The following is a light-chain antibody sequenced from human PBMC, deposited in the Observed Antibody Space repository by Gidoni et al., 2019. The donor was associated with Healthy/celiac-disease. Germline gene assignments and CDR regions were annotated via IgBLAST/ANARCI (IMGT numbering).Light chain of an antibody. CDR1: QGISSY. CDR3: QQYYSYPRGT. J-gene: IGKJ1*01. Sequence: AIRMTQSPSSFSASTGDRVTITCRASQGISSYLAWYQQKPGNAPKLLIYAASTLQSGVPSRLSGSGSGTDFTLTISCLQSEDFATYYCQQYYSYPRGTFGQGTKVEIK. V-gene: IGKV1-8*01. CDR2: AAS.